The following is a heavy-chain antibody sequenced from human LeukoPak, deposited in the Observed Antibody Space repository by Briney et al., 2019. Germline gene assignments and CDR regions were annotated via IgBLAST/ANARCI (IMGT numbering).Heavy chain of an antibody. J-gene: IGHJ4*02. CDR3: AKDTATVTFD. Sequence: GGSLRLSCAASGFIFSTYAMNWVRQAPGKGLEWVSAISGSGGSTYYADSVKGRYTISRDNSKNTLYLQMNSLRAEDTAVYYCAKDTATVTFDWGQGTLVTVSS. CDR1: GFIFSTYA. CDR2: ISGSGGST. D-gene: IGHD4-11*01. V-gene: IGHV3-23*01.